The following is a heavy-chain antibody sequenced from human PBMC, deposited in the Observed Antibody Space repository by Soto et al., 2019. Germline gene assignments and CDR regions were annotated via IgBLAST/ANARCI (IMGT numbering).Heavy chain of an antibody. V-gene: IGHV3-23*01. CDR1: GFTFSSYA. D-gene: IGHD6-13*01. J-gene: IGHJ4*02. CDR3: AKDRALYGAAAEDLGDY. Sequence: GGSLRLSCAASGFTFSSYAMSWVRQAPGKGLEWVSAISGSGGSAYYADSVKGRFTISRDNSKNTLYLQMNSLRAEDTAVYYCAKDRALYGAAAEDLGDYWGQGTLVTVSS. CDR2: ISGSGGSA.